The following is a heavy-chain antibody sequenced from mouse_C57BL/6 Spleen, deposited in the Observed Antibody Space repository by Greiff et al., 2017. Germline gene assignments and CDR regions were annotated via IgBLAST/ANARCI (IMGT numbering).Heavy chain of an antibody. D-gene: IGHD2-1*01. CDR1: GFNIKDYY. CDR3: ARDYYGNSDY. CDR2: IDPEDGDT. Sequence: LQQSGAELVKPGASVKLSCTASGFNIKDYYMHWVKQRTEQGLEWIGRIDPEDGDTKYAPKFQGKATITADTSSNTAYLQLSSLTSDDTAVYYCARDYYGNSDYWGQVTTLTVSS. V-gene: IGHV14-2*01. J-gene: IGHJ2*01.